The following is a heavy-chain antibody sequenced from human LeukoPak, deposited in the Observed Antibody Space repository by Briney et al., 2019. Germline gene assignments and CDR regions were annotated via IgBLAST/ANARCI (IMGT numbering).Heavy chain of an antibody. D-gene: IGHD6-13*01. CDR3: AKITSSSWSLRAYDI. V-gene: IGHV3-23*01. J-gene: IGHJ3*02. CDR1: GFTFSSYA. CDR2: ISGGGGST. Sequence: PGGSLRLSCAASGFTFSSYAMSWVLQAPGKGLEWVSSISGGGGSTYYADSVKGRFTISRDNSKNTLYLQMNSLRAEDTAVYYCAKITSSSWSLRAYDIWGQGTMVTVSS.